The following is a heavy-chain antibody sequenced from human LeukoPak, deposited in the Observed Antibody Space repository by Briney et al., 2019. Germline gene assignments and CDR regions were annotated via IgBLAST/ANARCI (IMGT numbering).Heavy chain of an antibody. Sequence: GGSLRLSCAASGFTFSSYSMNWVGQAPGKGLEGVSYISSSSSTIYYADSVKGRFTISRDNAKNSLYLQMNSLRAEDTAVYYCARDRPNYYYYYGMDVWGQGTTVTVSS. CDR2: ISSSSSTI. CDR3: ARDRPNYYYYYGMDV. CDR1: GFTFSSYS. J-gene: IGHJ6*02. V-gene: IGHV3-48*01.